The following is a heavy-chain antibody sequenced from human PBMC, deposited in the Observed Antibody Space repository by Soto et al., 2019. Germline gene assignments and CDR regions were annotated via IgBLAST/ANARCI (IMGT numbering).Heavy chain of an antibody. V-gene: IGHV1-69*13. CDR1: RGTFSSYA. CDR3: ARDRPIVATIDYYYYGMDV. J-gene: IGHJ6*02. CDR2: IIPIFGTA. Sequence: VKVSFMAYRGTFSSYAIGWVRQAPGQGLEWMGGIIPIFGTANYAQKFQGRVTITADESTSTAYMELSSLRSEDTAVYYCARDRPIVATIDYYYYGMDVWGQGTTVTVSS. D-gene: IGHD5-12*01.